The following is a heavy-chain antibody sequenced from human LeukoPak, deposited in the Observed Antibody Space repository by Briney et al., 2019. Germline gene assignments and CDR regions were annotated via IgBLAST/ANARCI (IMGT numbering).Heavy chain of an antibody. D-gene: IGHD1-26*01. V-gene: IGHV4-59*12. CDR1: GGSISSYY. Sequence: SETLSLTCTVSGGSISSYYWSWIRQPPGKGLEWIGYIYYSGSTNYNPSLKSRVTISVDTSKNQFSLKLSSVTAADTAVYYCARSGPYSGSQRGAFDIWGQGTMVTVSS. CDR3: ARSGPYSGSQRGAFDI. CDR2: IYYSGST. J-gene: IGHJ3*02.